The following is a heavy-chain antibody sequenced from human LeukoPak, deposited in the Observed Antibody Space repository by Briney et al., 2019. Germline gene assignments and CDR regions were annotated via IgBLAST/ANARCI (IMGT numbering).Heavy chain of an antibody. J-gene: IGHJ5*02. Sequence: SGTLSLTCTVSGGSISGHHWSWIRQAPGKGLGWIGYIYYSGSTNYNPSLESRVTISVDTSRNQFSLKLSTVTAADTAVYYCVRGANWFDTWGQGTLVTVSS. CDR1: GGSISGHH. V-gene: IGHV4-59*11. CDR2: IYYSGST. CDR3: VRGANWFDT.